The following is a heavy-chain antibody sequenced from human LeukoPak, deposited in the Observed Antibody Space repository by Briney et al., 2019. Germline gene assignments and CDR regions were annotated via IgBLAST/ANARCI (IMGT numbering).Heavy chain of an antibody. CDR2: INWNGGST. D-gene: IGHD3-22*01. J-gene: IGHJ4*02. CDR3: AREPHSSGYYYPPDLDY. Sequence: PGGSLRLSCAASGFTFDDYAMSWVRQAPGKGLEWVSGINWNGGSTGYADSVKDRFTISRDSAKNSLYLQMNSLRAEDTAVYYCAREPHSSGYYYPPDLDYWGQGTLVTVSS. CDR1: GFTFDDYA. V-gene: IGHV3-20*04.